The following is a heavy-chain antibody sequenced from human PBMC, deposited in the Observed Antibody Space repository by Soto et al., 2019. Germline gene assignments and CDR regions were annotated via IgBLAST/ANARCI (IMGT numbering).Heavy chain of an antibody. CDR2: INPSGGST. Sequence: QVQLVQSGAEVKKPGASVKVSCKASGYTFTSYYMHWVRQAPGQGLEWMGIINPSGGSTSYAQKSQGRVTMTRDKSTSTVYMELSSLRSEDTAVYYCGRDELHSSGPGFLYYYDGMDVWGQGTTVAVSS. CDR3: GRDELHSSGPGFLYYYDGMDV. D-gene: IGHD6-25*01. J-gene: IGHJ6*02. CDR1: GYTFTSYY. V-gene: IGHV1-46*01.